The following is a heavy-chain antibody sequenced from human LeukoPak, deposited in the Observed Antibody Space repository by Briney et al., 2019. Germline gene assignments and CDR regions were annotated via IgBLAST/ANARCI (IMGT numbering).Heavy chain of an antibody. CDR2: IYYSGST. CDR3: ARVIVVVPIGVYHYYAMDV. D-gene: IGHD2-2*01. V-gene: IGHV4-31*03. CDR1: GDSISTGGYY. J-gene: IGHJ6*02. Sequence: SETLSLTCTVSGDSISTGGYYWAWIRQHRERGLEWIGYIYYSGSTHYNPSLQSRVTISVDTSKNQFSLNLNSVTAADTAVYYCARVIVVVPIGVYHYYAMDVWGQGTTVTVSS.